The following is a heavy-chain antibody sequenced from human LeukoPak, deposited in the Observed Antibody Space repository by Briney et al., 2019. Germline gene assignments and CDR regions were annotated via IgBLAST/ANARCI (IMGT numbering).Heavy chain of an antibody. Sequence: LGGSLRLSCAASGFTFSDAWMSWVRQAPGKGLEWVGRIKTKADGGTTDYAAPVKGRFTISRDDSKNMLYLQMNSLKTEDTAVYYCATQQQLEGLFDYWGQGTLVTVSS. V-gene: IGHV3-15*01. CDR1: GFTFSDAW. D-gene: IGHD6-13*01. CDR2: IKTKADGGTT. CDR3: ATQQQLEGLFDY. J-gene: IGHJ4*02.